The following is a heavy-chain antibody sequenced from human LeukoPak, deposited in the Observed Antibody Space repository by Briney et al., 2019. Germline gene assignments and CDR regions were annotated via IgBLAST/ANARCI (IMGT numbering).Heavy chain of an antibody. J-gene: IGHJ5*02. CDR1: GGSISSGGYY. Sequence: SQTLSLTCTVSGGSISSGGYYWSWIRQPPGKGLEWIGYIYYSGSTNYNPSLKSRVTISVDTSKNQFSLKLTSVTAADTALYYCARHLRGDYSNSWFDPWGQGTLVTVSS. CDR2: IYYSGST. V-gene: IGHV4-61*08. CDR3: ARHLRGDYSNSWFDP. D-gene: IGHD4-11*01.